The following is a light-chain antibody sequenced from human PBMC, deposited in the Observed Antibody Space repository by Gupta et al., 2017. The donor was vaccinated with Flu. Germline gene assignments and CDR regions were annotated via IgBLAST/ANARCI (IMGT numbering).Light chain of an antibody. J-gene: IGLJ3*02. CDR1: TGAVTSGHY. V-gene: IGLV7-46*01. CDR2: ETS. Sequence: QAVVTQEPSLTVSPGGTVTLTCGSSTGAVTSGHYPYWFQQKPGQAPRTLMYETSNKHSWTPARFSGSLLGGKDALTLSGAQPEDEAEYYCLLSYSGARAGVFGGGTKLTVL. CDR3: LLSYSGARAGV.